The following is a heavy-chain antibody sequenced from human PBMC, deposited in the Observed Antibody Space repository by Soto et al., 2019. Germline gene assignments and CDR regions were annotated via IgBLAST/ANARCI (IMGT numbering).Heavy chain of an antibody. J-gene: IGHJ3*02. V-gene: IGHV2-70*16. D-gene: IGHD4-4*01. CDR3: ARIHSAYNDYSTFLDI. Sequence: NPPQSVSLTPPFCSFARTTRKMCISWIRQPPGKALEWLARIDWDDDKFYSTSLKTRLSISKDTSKNQVVLTLTNMEPVDTGTYYCARIHSAYNDYSTFLDIWG. CDR2: IDWDDDK. CDR1: SFARTTRKMC.